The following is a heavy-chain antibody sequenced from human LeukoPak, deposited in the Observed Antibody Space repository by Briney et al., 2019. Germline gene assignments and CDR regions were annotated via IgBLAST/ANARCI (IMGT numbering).Heavy chain of an antibody. CDR2: ISPTYDI. J-gene: IGHJ4*02. V-gene: IGHV3-48*02. CDR1: GFIFSSFA. CDR3: ARDHNWGFDY. Sequence: PGGSLRLSCAASGFIFSSFAMNWVRQAPGKGLERVSYISPTYDIYYSDSVRGRFTISRDNAKNSLYLQMNSLRDEDTAVYYCARDHNWGFDYWGQGTLVAVSS. D-gene: IGHD7-27*01.